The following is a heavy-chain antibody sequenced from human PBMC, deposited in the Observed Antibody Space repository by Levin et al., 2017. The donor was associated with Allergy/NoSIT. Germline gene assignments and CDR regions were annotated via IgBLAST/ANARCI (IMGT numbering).Heavy chain of an antibody. CDR1: GGSISGSGYY. J-gene: IGHJ4*02. V-gene: IGHV4-39*01. CDR3: ARHLHGDYVGYLDF. D-gene: IGHD4-23*01. Sequence: SQTLSLTCTVSGGSISGSGYYCAWIRQAPGKGLEWIGSIPNSGGTYYNPSLKSRVSISVDPSKNHFSLRLTSVTAADTAVYYCARHLHGDYVGYLDFWGQGTLVTVSS. CDR2: IPNSGGT.